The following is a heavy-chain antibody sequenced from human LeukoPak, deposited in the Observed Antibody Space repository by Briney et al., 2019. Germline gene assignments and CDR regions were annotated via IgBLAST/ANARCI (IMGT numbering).Heavy chain of an antibody. J-gene: IGHJ4*02. CDR3: ARGSRWLRSHY. CDR2: INHSGST. Sequence: ASETLSLTCAVYGGSFSGYYWSWIRQPPGKGLEWIGEINHSGSTNYNPSLKSRVTISVDTSKNQFSLKLSSVTAADTAVYYCARGSRWLRSHYWGQGTLVTVSS. D-gene: IGHD5-12*01. V-gene: IGHV4-34*01. CDR1: GGSFSGYY.